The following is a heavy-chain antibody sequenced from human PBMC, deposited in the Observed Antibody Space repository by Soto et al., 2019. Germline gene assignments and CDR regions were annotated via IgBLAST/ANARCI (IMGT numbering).Heavy chain of an antibody. CDR3: ASSHDNWNDPSLPP. D-gene: IGHD1-1*01. CDR2: IDPSDSYT. Sequence: GASLKISCKGSGYSFTSYWISWVRQVPGKGLEWMGRIDPSDSYTNYSPSFQGHVTISADKSISTAYLQWSSLKASDTAMYYCASSHDNWNDPSLPPWGQGTMVTGSS. V-gene: IGHV5-10-1*01. CDR1: GYSFTSYW. J-gene: IGHJ5*02.